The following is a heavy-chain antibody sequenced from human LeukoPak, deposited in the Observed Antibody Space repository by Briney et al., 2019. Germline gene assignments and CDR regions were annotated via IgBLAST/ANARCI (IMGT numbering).Heavy chain of an antibody. Sequence: ASVKVSCKASGYTFTSYAMNWVRQAPGQGLEWMGWINPNSGGTNYAQKFQGRVTMTRDTSISTAYMELSRLRSDDTAVYYCARDLSSGYDLGYWGQGTLVTVSS. CDR3: ARDLSSGYDLGY. V-gene: IGHV1-2*02. J-gene: IGHJ4*02. CDR2: INPNSGGT. CDR1: GYTFTSYA. D-gene: IGHD5-12*01.